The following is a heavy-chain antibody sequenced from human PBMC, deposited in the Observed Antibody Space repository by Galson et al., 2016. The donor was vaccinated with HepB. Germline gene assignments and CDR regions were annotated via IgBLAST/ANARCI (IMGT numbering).Heavy chain of an antibody. CDR1: GFSFSICV. D-gene: IGHD6-19*01. CDR3: AKKHLPPVAGNNYFGS. CDR2: IDENSAEK. Sequence: SLRLSCAASGFSFSICVMSWVRQAPGKGLEWVSTIDENSAEKRYAESVEGRFTISRDNPGNTLFLQMNSLRAEDTAIYYCAKKHLPPVAGNNYFGSWGQGTLVTVSS. V-gene: IGHV3-23*01. J-gene: IGHJ4*02.